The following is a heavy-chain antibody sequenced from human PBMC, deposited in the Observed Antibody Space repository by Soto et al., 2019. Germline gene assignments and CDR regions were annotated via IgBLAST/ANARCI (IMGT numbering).Heavy chain of an antibody. CDR1: GFTFDDYT. V-gene: IGHV3-43*01. J-gene: IGHJ4*02. D-gene: IGHD3-22*01. Sequence: GGSLRLSCAASGFTFDDYTMHWVRQAPGKGLEWVSLISWDGGSTYYADSVKGRFTISRDNSKNSLYLQMNSLRTEDTALYYCAKDMGNYDSKGVDYWGQGTLVTVSS. CDR2: ISWDGGST. CDR3: AKDMGNYDSKGVDY.